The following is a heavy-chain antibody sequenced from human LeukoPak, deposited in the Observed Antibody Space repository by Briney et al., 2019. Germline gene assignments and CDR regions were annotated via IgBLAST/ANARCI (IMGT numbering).Heavy chain of an antibody. J-gene: IGHJ4*02. CDR2: ISRDGGYT. Sequence: GGSLRLSCAASGFTSSDYAFHWVRQAPGQGLEWVAVISRDGGYTYYADSVRGRFTISRDNSKNTLYLQMNSLRAEDTAVYFCAGEGYTNGWYRNWGQGTLVTVSS. CDR1: GFTSSDYA. CDR3: AGEGYTNGWYRN. V-gene: IGHV3-30*03. D-gene: IGHD6-19*01.